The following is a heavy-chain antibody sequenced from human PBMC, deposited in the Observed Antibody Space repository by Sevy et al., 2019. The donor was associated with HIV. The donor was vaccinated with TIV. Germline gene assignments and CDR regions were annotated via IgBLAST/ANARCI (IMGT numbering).Heavy chain of an antibody. J-gene: IGHJ3*02. CDR1: GFTFSTYG. D-gene: IGHD3-16*01. CDR2: VWFDGRNE. V-gene: IGHV3-33*01. CDR3: ARDRGVSEYETFDI. Sequence: GGSLRLSCAASGFTFSTYGMHWVRQAPGKGLEWVAVVWFDGRNEHYSDSVKDRFTISRDTSKNTLYLQMNSLRAEDTAVYYCARDRGVSEYETFDIWGQGTKVTVSS.